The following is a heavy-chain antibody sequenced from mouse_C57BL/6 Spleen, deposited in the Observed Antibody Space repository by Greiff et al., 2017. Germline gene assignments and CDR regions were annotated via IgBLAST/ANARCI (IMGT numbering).Heavy chain of an antibody. J-gene: IGHJ3*01. Sequence: EVMLVESGGGLVQPGGSLSLSCAASGFTFTDYYMSWVRQPPGKALEWLGFIRNKANGYTTEYSASVKGRFTISRDNSQSILYLQMNALRAEDSATYYCARSSKGAWFAYWGQGTLVTVSA. CDR3: ARSSKGAWFAY. CDR2: IRNKANGYTT. CDR1: GFTFTDYY. V-gene: IGHV7-3*01.